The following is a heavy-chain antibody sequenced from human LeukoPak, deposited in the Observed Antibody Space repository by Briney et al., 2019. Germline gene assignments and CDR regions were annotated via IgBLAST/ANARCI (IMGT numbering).Heavy chain of an antibody. CDR2: ISGSGGST. CDR3: AVRGAYDAFDI. Sequence: GGSLRLSCAASGFTFSSYAMSWVRQAPGKGLAWVSAISGSGGSTYYAVSVRGRFTISRDNSKNTLYLQMNSLRAEDTAVYYCAVRGAYDAFDIWGQGTMVTVSS. J-gene: IGHJ3*02. CDR1: GFTFSSYA. D-gene: IGHD4/OR15-4a*01. V-gene: IGHV3-23*01.